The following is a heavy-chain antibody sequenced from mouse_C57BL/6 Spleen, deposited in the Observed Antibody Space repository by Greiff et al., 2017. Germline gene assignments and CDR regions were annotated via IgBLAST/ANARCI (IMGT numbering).Heavy chain of an antibody. CDR2: IYPGSGNT. CDR3: AKDGYSAWFDY. J-gene: IGHJ3*01. D-gene: IGHD2-3*01. Sequence: VQLQQSGPELVKPGASVKLSCKASGYSFTSYYIHWVKQRPGQGLEWIGWIYPGSGNTKYNEKFKGKATLTADKSSSTAYMQLSSLTSEDSAVDYCAKDGYSAWFDYWGQGTLVTVSA. CDR1: GYSFTSYY. V-gene: IGHV1-66*01.